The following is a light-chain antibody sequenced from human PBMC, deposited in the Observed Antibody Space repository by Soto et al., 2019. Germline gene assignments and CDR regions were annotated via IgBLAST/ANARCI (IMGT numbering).Light chain of an antibody. Sequence: DVVMTQSPLSLPVTLGQPVSISCRSSQDLVYSDGNTYLNWFHQRPGQSPRSVIYKVSNRDSGVPDRLSGSGSGTDLTLKISRVEAEDVGVYYCMKGTHWPPTFGQGTRLDIK. CDR2: KVS. CDR1: QDLVYSDGNTY. V-gene: IGKV2-30*01. CDR3: MKGTHWPPT. J-gene: IGKJ5*01.